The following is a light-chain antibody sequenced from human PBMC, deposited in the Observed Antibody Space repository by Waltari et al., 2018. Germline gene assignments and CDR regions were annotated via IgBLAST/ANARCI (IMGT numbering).Light chain of an antibody. CDR3: QQLHRYPMT. CDR1: QGINNF. CDR2: AAS. J-gene: IGKJ1*01. V-gene: IGKV1-9*01. Sequence: IQLTQSPSSLSASVGDRVAITCRASQGINNFLAWYQQQPGKAPKLLIYAASTSQSGIQSRFSGGGSGTDFTLTISSLQPEDFATYYCQQLHRYPMTFGRGTKVEIK.